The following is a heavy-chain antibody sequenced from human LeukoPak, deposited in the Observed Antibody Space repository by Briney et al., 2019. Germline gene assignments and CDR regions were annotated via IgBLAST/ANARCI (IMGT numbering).Heavy chain of an antibody. Sequence: GGSLRLSCAPSLFTPRSYSMRWVRPAPGKGLEWVAVIWYDGSNKYYADSVKGRFTISRDNSKNTLYLQMNSLRAEDTAVYYCARDHSRGWYSDYFDYWGQGTLVTVSS. CDR1: LFTPRSYS. V-gene: IGHV3-33*01. D-gene: IGHD6-19*01. CDR2: IWYDGSNK. J-gene: IGHJ4*02. CDR3: ARDHSRGWYSDYFDY.